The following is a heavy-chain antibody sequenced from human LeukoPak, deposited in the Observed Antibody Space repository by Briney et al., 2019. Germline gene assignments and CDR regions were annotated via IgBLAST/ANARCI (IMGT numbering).Heavy chain of an antibody. Sequence: GGSLRLSCAASGFSFSRFYMSWVRQTPGKALEWISYIPTSGISVQYADSVRGRFTASRDDAMNSLHLQMDSLRVEDTAVYYCTRAEGLGPGAHFDQWGQGALVIVSS. CDR2: IPTSGISV. CDR3: TRAEGLGPGAHFDQ. J-gene: IGHJ4*02. V-gene: IGHV3-11*01. CDR1: GFSFSRFY.